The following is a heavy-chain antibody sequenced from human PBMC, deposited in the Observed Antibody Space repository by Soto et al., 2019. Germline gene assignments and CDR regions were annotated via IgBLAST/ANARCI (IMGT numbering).Heavy chain of an antibody. CDR1: GFSLSDYW. J-gene: IGHJ4*02. CDR3: ARGANGYYYFDY. Sequence: GGSLRLSCAASGFSLSDYWMHWVRQAPGEGLVWLSRITRDGSSTNYADSVKGRFTISRDNAKNTLYLQVNSLRGEDTAVYYCARGANGYYYFDYWGQGTLVTSPQ. CDR2: ITRDGSST. D-gene: IGHD5-18*01. V-gene: IGHV3-74*01.